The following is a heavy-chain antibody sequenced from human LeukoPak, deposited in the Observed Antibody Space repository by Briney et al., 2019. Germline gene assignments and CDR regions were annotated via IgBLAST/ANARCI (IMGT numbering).Heavy chain of an antibody. CDR1: GGTFSSYA. Sequence: GASVKVSCKAPGGTFSSYAISWVRQAPGQGLEWMGGIIPIFGTANYAQKFQGRVTITADESTSTAYMELSSLRSEDTAVYYCARDQGPPFTILGAFDIWGQGTMVTVSS. D-gene: IGHD3-3*01. J-gene: IGHJ3*02. CDR3: ARDQGPPFTILGAFDI. V-gene: IGHV1-69*13. CDR2: IIPIFGTA.